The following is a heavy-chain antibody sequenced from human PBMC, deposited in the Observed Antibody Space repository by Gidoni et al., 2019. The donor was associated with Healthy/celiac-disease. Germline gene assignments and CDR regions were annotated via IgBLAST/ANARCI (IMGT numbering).Heavy chain of an antibody. V-gene: IGHV3-23*01. CDR3: ARIVVVPAATNYYYMDV. D-gene: IGHD2-2*01. Sequence: EVQLLESGGGLVQPGGSLRLSCAASGLTFSSSAMSWVRQAPGKGLEWVSAISGSGGSTYYADSVKCRFTISRDNSKNTLYLQMNSLRAEDTAVYYCARIVVVPAATNYYYMDVWGKGTTVTVSS. CDR1: GLTFSSSA. CDR2: ISGSGGST. J-gene: IGHJ6*03.